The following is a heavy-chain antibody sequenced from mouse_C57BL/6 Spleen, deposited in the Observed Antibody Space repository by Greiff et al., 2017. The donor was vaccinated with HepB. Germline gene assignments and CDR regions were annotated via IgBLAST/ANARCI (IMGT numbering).Heavy chain of an antibody. Sequence: EVQLQQSGPELVKPGASVKISCKASGYSFTGYYMNWVKQSPEKSLEWIGEINPSTGGTTYNQKFKAKATLTVDKSSSTAYMQLKSLTSEDSAVYYCAREPYGSSYGGFAYWGQGTLVTVSA. CDR1: GYSFTGYY. V-gene: IGHV1-42*01. CDR2: INPSTGGT. J-gene: IGHJ3*01. D-gene: IGHD1-1*01. CDR3: AREPYGSSYGGFAY.